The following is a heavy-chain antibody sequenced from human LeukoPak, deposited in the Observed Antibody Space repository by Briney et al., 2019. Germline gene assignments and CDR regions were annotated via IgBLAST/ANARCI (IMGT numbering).Heavy chain of an antibody. V-gene: IGHV3-33*01. D-gene: IGHD3-10*01. Sequence: PGGSLRLSCAASGFTFSSYGMHWVRQAPGKGLEWVAVILSDGSKEFYTDSVKGRFTISRDNSKNMLYLQMSSLRAEDTAVYYCARGFGSPDFWGQGTLVTVSS. CDR1: GFTFSSYG. CDR2: ILSDGSKE. CDR3: ARGFGSPDF. J-gene: IGHJ4*02.